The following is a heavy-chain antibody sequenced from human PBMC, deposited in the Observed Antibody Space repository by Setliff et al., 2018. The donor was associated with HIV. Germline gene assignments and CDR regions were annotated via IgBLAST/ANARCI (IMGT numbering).Heavy chain of an antibody. CDR1: GDSISSSIFY. D-gene: IGHD6-25*01. V-gene: IGHV4-39*01. CDR3: ARRPVLHNSGSVFDK. CDR2: IYYSGGT. Sequence: SETLSLTCTVSGDSISSSIFYWGWLRQPPGKGLECIGNIYYSGGTDYNPSLKSRLTISLDTSKNQFSLKLTSVTAADTAIYYCARRPVLHNSGSVFDKWGQGTLVTVSS. J-gene: IGHJ4*02.